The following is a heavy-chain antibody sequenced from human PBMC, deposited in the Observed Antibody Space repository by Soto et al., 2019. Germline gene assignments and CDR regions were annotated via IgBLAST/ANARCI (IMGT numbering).Heavy chain of an antibody. CDR2: ISWNRGSI. Sequence: EVQLVESGGGLVQPGRSLRLSCAASGFTFDDYAMHWVRQAPGKGLEWVSGISWNRGSIGYADSVKGRFTISRDNAQNSLFLQMNSLRPEDTALYYCAKGGVLPAEARFAFHIWGQGTMVTVSS. V-gene: IGHV3-9*01. J-gene: IGHJ3*02. D-gene: IGHD2-2*01. CDR1: GFTFDDYA. CDR3: AKGGVLPAEARFAFHI.